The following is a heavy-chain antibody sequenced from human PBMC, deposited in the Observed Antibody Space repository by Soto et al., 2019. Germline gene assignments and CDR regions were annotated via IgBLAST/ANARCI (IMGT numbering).Heavy chain of an antibody. V-gene: IGHV1-18*01. J-gene: IGHJ5*02. CDR1: GYTFTSYG. CDR3: ARAEPSCTNGACPGFDP. Sequence: ASVKVSCKASGYTFTSYGISWVRQAPGQGLEWMGWISAYNGNTNYAQKLQGRVTMTTDTSTSTAYMELRSLRSDDTAVYYCARAEPSCTNGACPGFDPWGQGTLVTVSS. D-gene: IGHD2-8*01. CDR2: ISAYNGNT.